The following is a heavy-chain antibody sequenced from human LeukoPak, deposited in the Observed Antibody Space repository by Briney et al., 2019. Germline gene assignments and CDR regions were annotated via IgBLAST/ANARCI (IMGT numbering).Heavy chain of an antibody. J-gene: IGHJ6*03. V-gene: IGHV3-30-3*01. CDR1: GFTFSSYA. Sequence: GGSLRLSCAASGFTFSSYAMHWVRQAPGKGLEWVAVISYDGSNKYYADSVKGRFTISRDNSKNTLYLQMNSLRAEDTAVYYCAREGGYCSGGSCYPYYYYMDVWGKGTTVTVSS. D-gene: IGHD2-15*01. CDR2: ISYDGSNK. CDR3: AREGGYCSGGSCYPYYYYMDV.